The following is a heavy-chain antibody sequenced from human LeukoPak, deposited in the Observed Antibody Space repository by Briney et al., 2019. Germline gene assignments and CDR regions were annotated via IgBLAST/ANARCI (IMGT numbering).Heavy chain of an antibody. Sequence: GGSLRLSCAASGFTFSTYGMSWVRQAPGKGLEWAAAITGSGGSTFYADSVKGRFTISRDNSKNTLFLQMNSLTAEDTAVYNCVREASGGTKGVSGTFDIWGQGTMVTVSS. J-gene: IGHJ3*02. CDR1: GFTFSTYG. CDR3: VREASGGTKGVSGTFDI. CDR2: ITGSGGST. V-gene: IGHV3-23*01. D-gene: IGHD6-13*01.